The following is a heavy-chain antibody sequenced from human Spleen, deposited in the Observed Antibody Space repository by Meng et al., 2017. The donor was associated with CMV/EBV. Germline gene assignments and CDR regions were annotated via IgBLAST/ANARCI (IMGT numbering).Heavy chain of an antibody. CDR3: ARGYYDFWSAQRGSWFDP. V-gene: IGHV4-31*03. D-gene: IGHD3-3*01. J-gene: IGHJ5*02. CDR2: IFYSGST. Sequence: LRLSCTVSGGSISSGGSYWNWIRQHPGKGLEWIGYIFYSGSTSYTPSLKSRVTISVDTSKNQFSLKLYSVTAADTAVYYCARGYYDFWSAQRGSWFDPWGQGTLVTVSS. CDR1: GGSISSGGSY.